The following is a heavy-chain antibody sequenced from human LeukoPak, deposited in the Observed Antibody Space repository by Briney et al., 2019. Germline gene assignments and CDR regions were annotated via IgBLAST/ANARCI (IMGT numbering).Heavy chain of an antibody. J-gene: IGHJ3*02. CDR2: IYYSGST. CDR3: ARDWGTSDDAFDI. CDR1: GGSVSSNNYY. V-gene: IGHV4-61*01. Sequence: SETLSLTCTVSGGSVSSNNYYWSWIRQPPGKGLEWIGYIYYSGSTNYNPSLKSRVTISVDTSKNQFPLKLSSVTAADTAVYYCARDWGTSDDAFDIWGRGTVVTVSS. D-gene: IGHD3-16*01.